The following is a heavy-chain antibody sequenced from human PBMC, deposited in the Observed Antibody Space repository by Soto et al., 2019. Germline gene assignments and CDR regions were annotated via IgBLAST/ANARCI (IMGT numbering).Heavy chain of an antibody. J-gene: IGHJ6*02. V-gene: IGHV3-9*01. D-gene: IGHD5-18*01. CDR2: ISWNSGSI. CDR1: GFTFDDYA. Sequence: GGSLRLSCAASGFTFDDYAMHWVRQAPGKGLEWVSGISWNSGSIGYADSVKGRFTISRDNAKNSLYLQMNSLRAEDTALYYCAKDLYSYDDNYYYYGMDVWGQGTTVTVSS. CDR3: AKDLYSYDDNYYYYGMDV.